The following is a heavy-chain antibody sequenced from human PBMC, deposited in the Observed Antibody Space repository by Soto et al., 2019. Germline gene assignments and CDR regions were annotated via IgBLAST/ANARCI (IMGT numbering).Heavy chain of an antibody. Sequence: GGSLRLSCAASGFTFSSYSMNWVRQAPGKGLEWVSYISSSSTIYYADSVKGRFTISRDNAKNSLYLQMNSLRDEDTAVYYCGRDRNYDGSGKGGHWGQGTLLTVSS. D-gene: IGHD3-10*01. CDR3: GRDRNYDGSGKGGH. CDR1: GFTFSSYS. J-gene: IGHJ4*02. CDR2: ISSSSTI. V-gene: IGHV3-48*02.